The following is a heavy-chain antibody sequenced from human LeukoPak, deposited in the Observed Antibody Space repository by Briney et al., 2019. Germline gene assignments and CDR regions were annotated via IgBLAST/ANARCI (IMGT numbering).Heavy chain of an antibody. CDR3: ASHELLLFGGNFFFYGMDV. V-gene: IGHV6-1*01. CDR1: GDSVSSNSAA. CDR2: TYYRSKWYN. J-gene: IGHJ6*02. D-gene: IGHD3-16*01. Sequence: SQTLSLTCAISGDSVSSNSAAWNWIRQSPSRGLEWLGRTYYRSKWYNDYAVSVKSRITINPDTSKNQFSLQLNSVTPEDTAIYYCASHELLLFGGNFFFYGMDVWGQGTPVTVSS.